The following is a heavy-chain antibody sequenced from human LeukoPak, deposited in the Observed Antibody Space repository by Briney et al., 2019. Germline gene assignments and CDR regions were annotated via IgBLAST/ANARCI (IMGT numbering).Heavy chain of an antibody. CDR2: ISAYNGNT. D-gene: IGHD5-18*01. Sequence: ASVKVSCKASGYTFTSYGISWVRQAPGQGLEWMGWISAYNGNTNYAQKLQGRVTMTTDTATSTGYMEMRRLRSDDTAVYYCAREDVDTAMSVWGKGTTVTISS. CDR3: AREDVDTAMSV. CDR1: GYTFTSYG. V-gene: IGHV1-18*01. J-gene: IGHJ6*04.